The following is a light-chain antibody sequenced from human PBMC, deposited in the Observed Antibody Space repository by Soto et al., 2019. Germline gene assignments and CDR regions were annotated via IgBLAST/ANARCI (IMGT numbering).Light chain of an antibody. V-gene: IGLV2-8*01. CDR1: INVVGGYNY. CDR2: QVT. CDR3: MSYAGGNRFV. J-gene: IGLJ1*01. Sequence: QSVLTQPPSASGSPGQSVTISCAGTINVVGGYNYVSWYQQHPGKVPQLMIYQVTKRPSGVPDRFSASKSDTTASLTISGLQAEDESDYYCMSYAGGNRFVFGTGTKVTVL.